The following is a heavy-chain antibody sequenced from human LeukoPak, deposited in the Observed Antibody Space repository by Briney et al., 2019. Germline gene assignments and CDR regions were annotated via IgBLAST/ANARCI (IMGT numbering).Heavy chain of an antibody. J-gene: IGHJ6*03. V-gene: IGHV1-69*05. Sequence: ASVKVSCKASGGTFSSYAISWVRQAPGQGLEWMGGSIPIFGTANYAQKFQGRVTITTDESTSTAYMELSSLRSEDTAVYYCARGMMGYCSSTSCYSSFHNYYYMDVWGKGTTVTVSS. CDR3: ARGMMGYCSSTSCYSSFHNYYYMDV. D-gene: IGHD2-2*02. CDR2: SIPIFGTA. CDR1: GGTFSSYA.